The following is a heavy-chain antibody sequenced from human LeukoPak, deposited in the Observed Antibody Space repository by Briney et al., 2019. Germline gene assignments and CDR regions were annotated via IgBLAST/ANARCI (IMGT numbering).Heavy chain of an antibody. D-gene: IGHD2-2*01. CDR1: GFTFSSYG. J-gene: IGHJ4*02. Sequence: GGSLRLSCAASGFTFSSYGMPWVRQAPGKGLEWVSAISGSGGSTYYADSVKGRFTISRDNSKNTLYLQMNSLRAEDTAVYYCAKAYCSSTSCSDYWGQGTLVTVSS. V-gene: IGHV3-23*01. CDR3: AKAYCSSTSCSDY. CDR2: ISGSGGST.